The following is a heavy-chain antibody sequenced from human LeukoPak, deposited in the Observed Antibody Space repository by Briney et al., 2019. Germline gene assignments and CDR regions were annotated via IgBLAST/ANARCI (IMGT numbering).Heavy chain of an antibody. V-gene: IGHV3-30*04. CDR1: GFTFSSYA. CDR3: ASSENGVGDYYIDY. Sequence: GRSLRLSCAASGFTFSSYAMHWVRQAPGKGLEWVAVISYDGSNKYYADSVKGRFTISRDNSKNTLYLQMNSLRAEDTAVYYCASSENGVGDYYIDYRGQGTLVTVSS. D-gene: IGHD1-26*01. J-gene: IGHJ4*02. CDR2: ISYDGSNK.